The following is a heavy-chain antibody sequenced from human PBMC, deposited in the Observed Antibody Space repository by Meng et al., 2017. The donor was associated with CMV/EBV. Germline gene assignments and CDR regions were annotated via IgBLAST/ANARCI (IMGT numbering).Heavy chain of an antibody. D-gene: IGHD3-3*01. CDR3: ARDRTIFGVRNYYYYGMDV. CDR1: GFTFSSHS. Sequence: LSLTCAASGFTFSSHSMNWVRQAPGKGLEWVSSISSSSSYIYYADSVEGRFTISRDNAKNSLYLQMNSLRAEDTAVYYCARDRTIFGVRNYYYYGMDVWGQGTTVTVSS. CDR2: ISSSSSYI. V-gene: IGHV3-21*01. J-gene: IGHJ6*02.